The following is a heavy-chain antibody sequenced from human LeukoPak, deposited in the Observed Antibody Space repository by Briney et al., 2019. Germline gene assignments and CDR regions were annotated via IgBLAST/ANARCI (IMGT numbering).Heavy chain of an antibody. Sequence: SETLSLTCTASGGSISSSGSYWGWIRQPPGKGLEWIGNIYSSGDAYYNPSLKSRVAISLDTSKNQFSLKLTSVTPSDTAIYYCARERDYGDYWGQGTLVTVSS. CDR1: GGSISSSGSY. J-gene: IGHJ4*02. CDR3: ARERDYGDY. V-gene: IGHV4-39*07. CDR2: IYSSGDA.